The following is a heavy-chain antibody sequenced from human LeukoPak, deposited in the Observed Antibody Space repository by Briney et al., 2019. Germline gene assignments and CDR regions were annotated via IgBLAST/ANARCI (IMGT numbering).Heavy chain of an antibody. Sequence: GGSLRLSCTASGFTFSSYWMSWVRQAPGKGLEWVANIKQDGSEKYYVDSVKGRFTISRDNAKNSLYLQMNSLRAEDTAVYYCARLDGQQLTSFFDSWGQGTLVTVSS. CDR3: ARLDGQQLTSFFDS. CDR1: GFTFSSYW. D-gene: IGHD6-13*01. V-gene: IGHV3-7*01. J-gene: IGHJ4*02. CDR2: IKQDGSEK.